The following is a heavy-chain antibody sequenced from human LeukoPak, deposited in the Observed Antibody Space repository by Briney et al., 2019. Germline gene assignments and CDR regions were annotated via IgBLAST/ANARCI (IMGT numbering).Heavy chain of an antibody. D-gene: IGHD5-18*01. Sequence: GGSLRLSCEASGFTFGSHAMYWVRQAPGKGLEWVAGIFGSGGSPHYADSVKGRFTISRDNSRNSVYLQINSLRADDTAFYYCGKTTVGYSSGQKPAWPVDYWGQGTLVTVSS. J-gene: IGHJ4*02. CDR1: GFTFGSHA. V-gene: IGHV3-23*01. CDR3: GKTTVGYSSGQKPAWPVDY. CDR2: IFGSGGSP.